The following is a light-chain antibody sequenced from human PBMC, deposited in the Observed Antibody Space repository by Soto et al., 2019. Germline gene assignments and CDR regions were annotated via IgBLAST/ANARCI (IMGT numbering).Light chain of an antibody. CDR3: QQSYNTPWT. J-gene: IGKJ1*01. Sequence: DIQMTQSPSSLSASVGDRVTITCRASQSISSYLNWYQQKPGKAPKVLIYAASSLQSGVPSRFSGSGSGTDFTLTISSLQPEDFETYYCQQSYNTPWTVGPATKVDI. CDR1: QSISSY. CDR2: AAS. V-gene: IGKV1-39*01.